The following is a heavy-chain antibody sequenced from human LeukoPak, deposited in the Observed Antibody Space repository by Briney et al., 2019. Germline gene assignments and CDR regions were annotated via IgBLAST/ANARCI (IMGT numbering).Heavy chain of an antibody. V-gene: IGHV1-8*01. D-gene: IGHD6-13*01. CDR2: MNPNSGNT. CDR3: ARGGSFSAEYSSSWDNWFDH. Sequence: ASVKVSCKASRYTFTSYDINWVRQATGQGLEWMGWMNPNSGNTGYAQKFQGRVTMTRNTSISTAYMELSSLRSEDTAVYYCARGGSFSAEYSSSWDNWFDHWGQGTLVTVSS. CDR1: RYTFTSYD. J-gene: IGHJ5*02.